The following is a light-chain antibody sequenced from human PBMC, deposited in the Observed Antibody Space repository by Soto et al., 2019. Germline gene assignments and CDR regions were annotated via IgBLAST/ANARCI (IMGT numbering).Light chain of an antibody. CDR1: SSNIGKNY. Sequence: QPVLTQPPSGSAVQGQKGSFTYTKSSSNIGKNYVSWYQQVPGTAPKLLIYEDNKRRSGIPDRFSGSKSGTSATLGITGLQTGDEADYYCGTWDSSLSVFVFGTGTKVTVL. J-gene: IGLJ1*01. CDR2: EDN. V-gene: IGLV1-51*02. CDR3: GTWDSSLSVFV.